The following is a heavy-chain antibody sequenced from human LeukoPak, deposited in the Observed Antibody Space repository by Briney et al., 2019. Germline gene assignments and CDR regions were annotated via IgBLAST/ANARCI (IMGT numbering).Heavy chain of an antibody. CDR2: ISESSDTI. CDR1: GFTFSYYE. Sequence: PGGSLRLSCAASGFTFSYYEMNWVRQAPGKGLEWISYISESSDTIYYADSVKGRFTISRDNAKNSLYLQMNSLRAEDTALYYCARRFDYWGQGTLVTVSS. J-gene: IGHJ4*02. V-gene: IGHV3-48*01. CDR3: ARRFDY.